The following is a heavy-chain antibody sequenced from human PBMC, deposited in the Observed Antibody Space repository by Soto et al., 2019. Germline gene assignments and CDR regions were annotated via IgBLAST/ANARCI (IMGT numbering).Heavy chain of an antibody. CDR3: ARSWGGCSGGSCYHPNWFDP. V-gene: IGHV4-34*01. CDR2: INHSGST. Sequence: QVQLQQWGAGLLEPSETLALTSAVYGGSFSGYYWSWIRQPPGKGLEWNGEINHSGSTNYNPSLKSRVTIAVDTSKNQFSLKLSCVTAADTAVYYCARSWGGCSGGSCYHPNWFDPWGQGTLVTVPS. J-gene: IGHJ5*02. CDR1: GGSFSGYY. D-gene: IGHD2-15*01.